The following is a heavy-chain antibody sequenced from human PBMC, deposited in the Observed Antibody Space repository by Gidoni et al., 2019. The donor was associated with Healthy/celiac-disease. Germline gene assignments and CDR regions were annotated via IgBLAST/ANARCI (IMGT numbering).Heavy chain of an antibody. J-gene: IGHJ4*02. CDR1: GFTFSSYS. D-gene: IGHD4-4*01. Sequence: EVQLVESGGGLVKPGGSLSLSCAASGFTFSSYSMNWVRQAPGKGLEWVSSISSSSSYIYYADSVKGRFTISRDNAKNSLYLQMNSLRAEDTAVYYCARDLTVPKFFDYWGQGTLVTVSS. V-gene: IGHV3-21*01. CDR3: ARDLTVPKFFDY. CDR2: ISSSSSYI.